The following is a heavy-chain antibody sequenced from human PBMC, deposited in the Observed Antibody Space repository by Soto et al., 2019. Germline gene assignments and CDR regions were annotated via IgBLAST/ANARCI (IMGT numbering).Heavy chain of an antibody. CDR2: ISAYNGNT. V-gene: IGHV1-18*01. CDR1: GYTFTSYG. Sequence: GASVKVSCKASGYTFTSYGISWVRQAPGQGLEWMGWISAYNGNTNYAQKLQGRVTMTTDTSTSTAYMELRSLRSDDTAVYYCARIKDIVVVPAAMPVYYYYGMDVWGQGTTVTVSS. D-gene: IGHD2-2*01. J-gene: IGHJ6*02. CDR3: ARIKDIVVVPAAMPVYYYYGMDV.